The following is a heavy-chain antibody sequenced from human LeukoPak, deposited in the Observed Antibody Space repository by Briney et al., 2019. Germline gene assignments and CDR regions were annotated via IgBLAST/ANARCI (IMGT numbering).Heavy chain of an antibody. CDR2: IYYSGST. V-gene: IGHV4-59*01. CDR1: GGSISSYY. Sequence: SETLSLTCTVSGGSISSYYWSWIRQPPGKGLEWIGYIYYSGSTNYNPSLKSRVTISVDTSKNQFSLKLSSVTAADTAVYYCAREPEQYTPYYYGMDVWGQGTTVTVSS. J-gene: IGHJ6*02. D-gene: IGHD2-2*02. CDR3: AREPEQYTPYYYGMDV.